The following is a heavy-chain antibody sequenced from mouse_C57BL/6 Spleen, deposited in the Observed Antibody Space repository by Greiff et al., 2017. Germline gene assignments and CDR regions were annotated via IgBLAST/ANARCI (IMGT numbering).Heavy chain of an antibody. J-gene: IGHJ2*01. CDR2: ISYDGSN. CDR3: ARGDLYFDY. D-gene: IGHD3-3*01. V-gene: IGHV3-6*01. Sequence: EVKLVESGPGLVKPSQSLSLTCSVTGYSITSGYYWNWIRQFPGNKLEWMGYISYDGSNNYNPSLKNRISITRDTSKNQFFLKLNSVTTEDTATYYCARGDLYFDYGGQGTTLTGST. CDR1: GYSITSGYY.